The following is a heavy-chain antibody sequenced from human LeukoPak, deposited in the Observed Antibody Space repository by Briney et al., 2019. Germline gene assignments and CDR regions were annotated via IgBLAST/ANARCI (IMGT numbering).Heavy chain of an antibody. D-gene: IGHD3-22*01. Sequence: PGGSLRLSCAASGFTFSSYWMTWVRQAPGKGLEWVATMKQDGSERHYVDSVRGRFTISRDNAKNSLYLQMNSLRAEDTAVYYCARSVGLYYYDSSGYFVSWGPGTLVTVSS. CDR3: ARSVGLYYYDSSGYFVS. V-gene: IGHV3-7*01. CDR1: GFTFSSYW. J-gene: IGHJ4*02. CDR2: MKQDGSER.